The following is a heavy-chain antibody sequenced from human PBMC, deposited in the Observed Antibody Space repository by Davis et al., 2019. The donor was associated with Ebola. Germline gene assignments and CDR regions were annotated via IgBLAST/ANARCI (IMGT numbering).Heavy chain of an antibody. CDR1: GYTFTNYY. Sequence: ASVKVSCKASGYTFTNYYMHWVRQAPGQGLEWMGIINPSGGSTSYAQKFQGRVTMTRDTSTSTVYMELSSLRSEDTAVYYCARTPYDSSGPDAFDIWGQGTMVTVSS. J-gene: IGHJ3*02. V-gene: IGHV1-46*01. D-gene: IGHD3-22*01. CDR2: INPSGGST. CDR3: ARTPYDSSGPDAFDI.